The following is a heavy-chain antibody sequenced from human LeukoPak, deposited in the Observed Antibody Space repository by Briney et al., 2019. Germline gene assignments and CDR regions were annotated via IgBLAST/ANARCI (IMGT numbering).Heavy chain of an antibody. CDR2: IEHSGSI. CDR1: GGSFSGYY. Sequence: PSETLSLTCAVYGGSFSGYYWGWIRQPPGKGLEWIGSIEHSGSIYYNPFFKSRVTISVDTSKNQFSLKLSSVTAADTAVYYCARGPPNGHDDSSGYYVPACLDFWGQGTLVTVSS. CDR3: ARGPPNGHDDSSGYYVPACLDF. D-gene: IGHD3-22*01. J-gene: IGHJ4*02. V-gene: IGHV4-34*01.